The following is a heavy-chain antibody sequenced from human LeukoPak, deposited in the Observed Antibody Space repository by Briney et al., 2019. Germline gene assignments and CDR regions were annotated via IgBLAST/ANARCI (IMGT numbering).Heavy chain of an antibody. CDR3: ARYYYGSGSVDY. D-gene: IGHD3-10*01. V-gene: IGHV3-23*01. Sequence: GGSLRLSCAASGFTFSIYAMSWVRQAPGKGLEWVSAISGSGGSTYHADSVKGRFTISRDNSKNTLYLQMNSLRAEDTAVYYCARYYYGSGSVDYWGQGTLVTVSS. CDR2: ISGSGGST. CDR1: GFTFSIYA. J-gene: IGHJ4*02.